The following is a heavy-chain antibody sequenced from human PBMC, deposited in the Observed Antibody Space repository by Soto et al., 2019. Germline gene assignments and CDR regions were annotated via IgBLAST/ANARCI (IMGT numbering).Heavy chain of an antibody. D-gene: IGHD5-18*01. Sequence: GGSLSLSCSASGFTFSDYYMSWIRQVPGKGLEWVPYISSSSSYTNYADSVKGRFTISRDNAKNSLYLQMNSLRAEDTAVYYCARGGYSYDGRFDYWGQGTLVTVSS. CDR3: ARGGYSYDGRFDY. J-gene: IGHJ4*02. CDR1: GFTFSDYY. CDR2: ISSSSSYT. V-gene: IGHV3-11*06.